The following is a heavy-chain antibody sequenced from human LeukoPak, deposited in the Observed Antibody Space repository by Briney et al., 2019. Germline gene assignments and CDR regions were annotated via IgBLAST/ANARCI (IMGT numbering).Heavy chain of an antibody. D-gene: IGHD3-3*01. J-gene: IGHJ6*03. CDR2: IGGSGSFI. CDR1: GFTFRTYS. V-gene: IGHV3-48*01. CDR3: SRFLATWDYYYMDV. Sequence: GGSLRLSCEASGFTFRTYSMNWVRQAPGKGLEWVSHIGGSGSFIYYADSVKGRFTISRDNAKNSLCLHMSSLRAEDTAVYYCSRFLATWDYYYMDVWGKGTSVTVSS.